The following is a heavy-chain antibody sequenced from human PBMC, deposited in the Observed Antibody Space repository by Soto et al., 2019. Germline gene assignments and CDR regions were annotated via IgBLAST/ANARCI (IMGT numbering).Heavy chain of an antibody. CDR3: ARGYSSSWYVWFDP. D-gene: IGHD6-13*01. V-gene: IGHV4-31*03. CDR1: GGSISSGGYY. J-gene: IGHJ5*02. Sequence: PSETLSLTCTVSGGSISSGGYYWSWIRQHPGKGLEWIGYIYYSGSTYYNPSLKSRVTISVDTSKNQFSLKLSSVTAADTAVYYCARGYSSSWYVWFDPWRQGTLVTVSS. CDR2: IYYSGST.